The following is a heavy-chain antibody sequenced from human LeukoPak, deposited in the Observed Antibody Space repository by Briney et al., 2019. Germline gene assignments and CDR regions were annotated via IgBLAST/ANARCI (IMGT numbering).Heavy chain of an antibody. CDR3: ARERGSGYYYFDY. J-gene: IGHJ4*02. CDR2: IKQDGSEK. D-gene: IGHD5-12*01. CDR1: GFTFSTYW. Sequence: GGSLRLSCAASGFTFSTYWMSWVRQAPGKGLEWVANIKQDGSEKYYVDSVKGRFTISRDKAKKLLYLQMNSLRAEDTAVYYCARERGSGYYYFDYWGQGTLVTVSS. V-gene: IGHV3-7*01.